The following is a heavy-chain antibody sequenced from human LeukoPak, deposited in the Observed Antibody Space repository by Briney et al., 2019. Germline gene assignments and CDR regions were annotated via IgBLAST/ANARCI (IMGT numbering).Heavy chain of an antibody. J-gene: IGHJ4*02. CDR3: ARRGDGYKPVDY. CDR1: GYSFTKYW. CDR2: IYPGDSDT. D-gene: IGHD5-12*01. Sequence: GESLKISCTGSGYSFTKYWIGWVRPLPGRGLEWMAIIYPGDSDTRYSPSFQGQVTISADKSISTAYLQWSSLKASDTAMYYCARRGDGYKPVDYWGQGTLVTVSS. V-gene: IGHV5-51*01.